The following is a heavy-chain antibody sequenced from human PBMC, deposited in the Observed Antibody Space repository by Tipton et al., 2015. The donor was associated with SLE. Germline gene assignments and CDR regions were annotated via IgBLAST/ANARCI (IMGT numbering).Heavy chain of an antibody. J-gene: IGHJ6*02. D-gene: IGHD6-13*01. CDR2: INHSGST. Sequence: TLSLTCAVYGGSFSGYYWSWIRQPPGKGLEWIGEINHSGSTNYNPSLKSRVTISVDTSKNHFSPKLSSVTAADTAVYYCAGLYSSSWLPFGYYYYGMYVWGQGTTVTVSS. CDR1: GGSFSGYY. CDR3: AGLYSSSWLPFGYYYYGMYV. V-gene: IGHV4-34*01.